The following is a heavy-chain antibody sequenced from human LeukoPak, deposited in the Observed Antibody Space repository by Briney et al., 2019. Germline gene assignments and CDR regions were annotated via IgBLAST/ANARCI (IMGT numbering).Heavy chain of an antibody. V-gene: IGHV1-8*01. J-gene: IGHJ3*02. CDR2: MNPNSGNT. CDR3: ARVRAPWDAFDI. D-gene: IGHD3-10*01. Sequence: ASVKVSCKASGYTFTSYDINWVRQATGQGLEWMGWMNPNSGNTGYAQKLQGRVTMTRNTSISTAYMELSSLRSEDTAVYYCARVRAPWDAFDIWGQGTMVTVSS. CDR1: GYTFTSYD.